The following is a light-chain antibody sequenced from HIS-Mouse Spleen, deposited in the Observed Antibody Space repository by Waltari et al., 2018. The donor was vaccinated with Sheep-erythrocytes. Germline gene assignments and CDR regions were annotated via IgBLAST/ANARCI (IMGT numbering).Light chain of an antibody. CDR2: DVS. V-gene: IGLV2-11*01. J-gene: IGLJ2*01. CDR3: CSYAGSYTVV. Sequence: QSALTQPRSVSGSPGQSVTIPCPGTSSAVGGYNFVSCYQQHPGKAPKLMIYDVSKRPSGVPDRFSGSKSGNTASLTISGLQAEDEADYYCCSYAGSYTVVFGGGTKLTVL. CDR1: SSAVGGYNF.